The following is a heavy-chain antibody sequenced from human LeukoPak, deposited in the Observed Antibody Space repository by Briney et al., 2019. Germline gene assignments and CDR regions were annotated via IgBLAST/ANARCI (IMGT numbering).Heavy chain of an antibody. D-gene: IGHD3-10*01. J-gene: IGHJ4*02. CDR1: GFTFSDYY. Sequence: GGSLRLSCAASGFTFSDYYMSWIRQAPGKGLECVSYISSSSSYTDYADSVKGRFTISRDNAKSSLYLQMNSLRGEDTAVYFCARDMMDSRGVFDYWGRGTLVTVSS. V-gene: IGHV3-11*06. CDR3: ARDMMDSRGVFDY. CDR2: ISSSSSYT.